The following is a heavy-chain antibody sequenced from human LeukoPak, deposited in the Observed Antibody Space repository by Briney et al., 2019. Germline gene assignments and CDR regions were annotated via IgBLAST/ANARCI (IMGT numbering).Heavy chain of an antibody. D-gene: IGHD3-3*01. CDR3: ANYPLRFLEWLLYPPGY. Sequence: GGSLRLSCAASGFTFSSYAMSWVRQAPGKGLEWVSAISGSGGSTYYADSVKGRFTISRDNSKNTLYLQMNSLRAEDTAVYYCANYPLRFLEWLLYPPGYWGQGTLATVSS. J-gene: IGHJ4*02. CDR2: ISGSGGST. CDR1: GFTFSSYA. V-gene: IGHV3-23*01.